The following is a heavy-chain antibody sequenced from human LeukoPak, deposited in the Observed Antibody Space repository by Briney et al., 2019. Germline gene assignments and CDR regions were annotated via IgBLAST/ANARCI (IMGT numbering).Heavy chain of an antibody. CDR2: IYYSGST. Sequence: SETLSLTCTVSGGSISSYYWSWLRQPPGKGLEWIGYIYYSGSTNYNPSLKSRVTISVDTSKNQFSLKLSSVTAADTAVYYCARETPYYYDSSAAGWFDPWGQGTLVTVSS. V-gene: IGHV4-59*01. CDR3: ARETPYYYDSSAAGWFDP. D-gene: IGHD3-22*01. CDR1: GGSISSYY. J-gene: IGHJ5*02.